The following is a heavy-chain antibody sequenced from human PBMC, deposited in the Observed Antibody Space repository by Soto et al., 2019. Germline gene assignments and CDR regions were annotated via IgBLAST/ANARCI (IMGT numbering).Heavy chain of an antibody. V-gene: IGHV4-31*03. CDR2: IYYSGST. CDR3: ARANYGSGSSSGFDP. CDR1: GGSISSGGYY. Sequence: QVQLQESGPGLVKPSQTLSLTCSVSGGSISSGGYYWSWIRQQPGKGLEWIGYIYYSGSTYYNPSLKSRVTISVDTSKNQFSLKLSSVTAADTAVYYCARANYGSGSSSGFDPWGQGTLVTVSS. D-gene: IGHD3-10*01. J-gene: IGHJ5*02.